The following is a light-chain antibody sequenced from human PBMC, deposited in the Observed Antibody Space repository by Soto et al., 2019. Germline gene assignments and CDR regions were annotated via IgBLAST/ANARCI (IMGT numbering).Light chain of an antibody. J-gene: IGKJ3*01. Sequence: DIQMTQSPSSLSASVGDRVTITCRASQSISSYLNWYQQKPGKAPKLLIYAASSLQSGVPSRFSGSGSGTDFTLTISSMQPEDFATYYCQQSSSTPPTFGPGNKVDIK. CDR1: QSISSY. CDR3: QQSSSTPPT. V-gene: IGKV1-39*01. CDR2: AAS.